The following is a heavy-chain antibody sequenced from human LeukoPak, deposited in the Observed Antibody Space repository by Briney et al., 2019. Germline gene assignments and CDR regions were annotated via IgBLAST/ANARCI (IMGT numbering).Heavy chain of an antibody. J-gene: IGHJ4*02. CDR3: ARGAYSSSWYSSRGTYYFDY. Sequence: ASVKVSCKASGYTFTSYYMRWVRQAPGQGLEWMGIINPRGGSTSYAQKFQGRVTMTRDTSTSTVYMELSSLRSEDTAVYYCARGAYSSSWYSSRGTYYFDYWGQGTLVTVSS. V-gene: IGHV1-46*01. CDR2: INPRGGST. CDR1: GYTFTSYY. D-gene: IGHD6-13*01.